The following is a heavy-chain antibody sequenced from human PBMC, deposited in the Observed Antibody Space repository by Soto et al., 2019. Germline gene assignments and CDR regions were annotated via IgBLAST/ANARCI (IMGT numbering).Heavy chain of an antibody. J-gene: IGHJ6*02. D-gene: IGHD6-19*01. CDR2: IYYSGTT. V-gene: IGHV4-31*03. CDR1: GGSINSGGYY. Sequence: QVQLQESGPGLLKPSQTLSLTCTVSGGSINSGGYYWNWIRQHPGKGLEWIGFIYYSGTTYYNPSLKSRVTISLDTSKNQLSLKLSSLTAADTAVYYCARAGLGIAVAGLFYNHGMDVWGQGTTVTVSS. CDR3: ARAGLGIAVAGLFYNHGMDV.